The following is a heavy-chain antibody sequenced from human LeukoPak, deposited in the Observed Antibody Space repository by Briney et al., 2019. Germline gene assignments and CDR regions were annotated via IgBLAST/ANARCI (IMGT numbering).Heavy chain of an antibody. D-gene: IGHD4-17*01. CDR3: AKDSATVTTSHFDY. CDR2: ISWNSGSI. V-gene: IGHV3-9*01. J-gene: IGHJ4*02. Sequence: GGSLRHSCAASGFTFDDYAMHWVRQASGKGLEWVSGISWNSGSIGYADSVRGRFTISRDNAKNSLYLQMNSLRAEDTALYYCAKDSATVTTSHFDYWGQGTLVTVSS. CDR1: GFTFDDYA.